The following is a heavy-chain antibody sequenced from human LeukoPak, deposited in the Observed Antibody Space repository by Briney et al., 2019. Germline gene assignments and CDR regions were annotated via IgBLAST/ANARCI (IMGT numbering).Heavy chain of an antibody. Sequence: GASVKVSCKASGYTFTGYYMHWVRQAPGQGLEWMGWINPNSGGTNYAQKFQGRVTMTRGTSISTTYMELGRLRSDDTAVYYCARGGVVVVVPAATDYWGQGTLVTVSS. CDR1: GYTFTGYY. J-gene: IGHJ4*02. V-gene: IGHV1-2*02. CDR2: INPNSGGT. D-gene: IGHD2-2*01. CDR3: ARGGVVVVVPAATDY.